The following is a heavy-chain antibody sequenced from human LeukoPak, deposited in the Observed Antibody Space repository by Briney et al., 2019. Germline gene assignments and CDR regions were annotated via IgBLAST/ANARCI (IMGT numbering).Heavy chain of an antibody. CDR2: ISAYNGNT. J-gene: IGHJ4*02. Sequence: ASVKVSCKASGYTFTSYGISWVRQAPGQGLEWMGWISAYNGNTNYAQKLQGRVTMTTDTSTSTAYMELRSLRSDDTAVYHCACQLGKPYYFDYWGQGTLATVSS. D-gene: IGHD1-1*01. V-gene: IGHV1-18*01. CDR3: ACQLGKPYYFDY. CDR1: GYTFTSYG.